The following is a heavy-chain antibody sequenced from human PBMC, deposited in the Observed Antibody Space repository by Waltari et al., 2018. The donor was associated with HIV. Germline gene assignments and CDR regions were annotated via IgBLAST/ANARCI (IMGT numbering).Heavy chain of an antibody. D-gene: IGHD6-6*01. CDR2: INHSGST. V-gene: IGHV4-34*02. J-gene: IGHJ4*02. Sequence: QVQLQQWGAGLLKPSETLSLTCDVYDGSFSTYYWRWIRQPPGKGLEWIGEINHSGSTNYNPSLESRVTISVDTSKNQFSLNLNSVTAADTAMYYCASSLPLGAARQRGLDYWGQGTLVTVSS. CDR1: DGSFSTYY. CDR3: ASSLPLGAARQRGLDY.